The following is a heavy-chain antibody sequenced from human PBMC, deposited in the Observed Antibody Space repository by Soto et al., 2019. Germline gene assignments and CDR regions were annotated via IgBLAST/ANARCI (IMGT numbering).Heavy chain of an antibody. D-gene: IGHD3-22*01. Sequence: QVQLVQSGAEVKKPGASVKVSCKESGYTFTSYYMHWVRQAPGQGLEWMGIINPSGGSTSYAQKFQGRVTMTRDTSTSTVYMELSSLRSEDTAVYYCASGVSYYDSSGSLGHLAYWGQGTLVTVSS. CDR2: INPSGGST. J-gene: IGHJ4*02. CDR1: GYTFTSYY. CDR3: ASGVSYYDSSGSLGHLAY. V-gene: IGHV1-46*01.